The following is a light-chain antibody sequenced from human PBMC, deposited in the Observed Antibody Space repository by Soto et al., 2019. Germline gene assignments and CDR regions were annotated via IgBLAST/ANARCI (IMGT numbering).Light chain of an antibody. V-gene: IGKV2-28*01. CDR2: LGS. CDR3: MQALQTPLFT. Sequence: DIVMTQSPLSLPVTPGEPASISCRSSQSLLHSNGYNYLDWYLQKPGQSPQLLNYLGSNRASGVPDRFSGSGSGTYFTLKISRVEAEDVGVYYCMQALQTPLFTFGPGTKVDIK. J-gene: IGKJ3*01. CDR1: QSLLHSNGYNY.